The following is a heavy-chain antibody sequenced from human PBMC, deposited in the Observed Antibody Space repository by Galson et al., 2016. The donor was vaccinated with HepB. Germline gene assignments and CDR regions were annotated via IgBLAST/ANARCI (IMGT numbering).Heavy chain of an antibody. Sequence: SLRLSCAASGFTFSTYPMFWVRQAPGKGLEWMSLISNDGYYEYYADSVKGRFTISRDNSKNTLYLQMNSLRAEDKGVYFCARSPLYCTYSSCQYLYYMDVWSKGTTVTVSS. D-gene: IGHD2-15*01. J-gene: IGHJ6*03. V-gene: IGHV3-30-3*01. CDR2: ISNDGYYE. CDR1: GFTFSTYP. CDR3: ARSPLYCTYSSCQYLYYMDV.